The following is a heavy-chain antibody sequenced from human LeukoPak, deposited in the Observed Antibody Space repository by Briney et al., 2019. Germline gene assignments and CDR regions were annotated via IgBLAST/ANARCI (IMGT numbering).Heavy chain of an antibody. CDR1: GFTFSSYG. V-gene: IGHV3-33*01. J-gene: IGHJ3*02. CDR3: ARPRGYKPAVHDAFDI. Sequence: PGRSLRLSCAASGFTFSSYGMHWVRQAPGKGLEWVAVIWYDGSNKYYADSVKGRFTISRDNSKNTLYLQMNSLRAEDTAVYYCARPRGYKPAVHDAFDIWGQGTMVTVSS. D-gene: IGHD1-14*01. CDR2: IWYDGSNK.